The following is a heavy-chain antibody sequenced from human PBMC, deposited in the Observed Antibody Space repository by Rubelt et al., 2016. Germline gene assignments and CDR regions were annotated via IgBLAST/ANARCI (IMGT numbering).Heavy chain of an antibody. CDR3: ARDQLALYAFDI. D-gene: IGHD1-1*01. J-gene: IGHJ3*02. V-gene: IGHV1-18*01. Sequence: QVQLVQSGAEVKKPGASVKVSCKASGYTFTSYGLSWVRQAPGQGLEWMGWIRAYDGNTNYAQKLQGRVTMTTDTSTSTAYMELRSLRSDDTAVYFCARDQLALYAFDIWGQGTMVTVSS. CDR1: GYTFTSYG. CDR2: IRAYDGNT.